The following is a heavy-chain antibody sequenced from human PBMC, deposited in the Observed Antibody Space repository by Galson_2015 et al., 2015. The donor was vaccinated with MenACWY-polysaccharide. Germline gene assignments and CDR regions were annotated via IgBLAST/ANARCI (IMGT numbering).Heavy chain of an antibody. CDR2: IYYSGST. CDR3: ARLVLEPDIDY. D-gene: IGHD1-1*01. V-gene: IGHV4-39*01. CDR1: GGSISSSSYY. J-gene: IGHJ4*02. Sequence: LSLTCTVSGGSISSSSYYWGWIRQPPGKGLEWIGSIYYSGSTYYNPSLKSRVTISVDTSKNQFSLKLSSVTAADTAVYYCARLVLEPDIDYWGQGTLVTVSS.